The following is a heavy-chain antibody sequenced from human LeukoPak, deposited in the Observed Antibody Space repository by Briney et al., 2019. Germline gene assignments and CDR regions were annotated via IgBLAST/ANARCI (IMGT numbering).Heavy chain of an antibody. V-gene: IGHV3-7*01. CDR1: GFTFSSYW. J-gene: IGHJ4*02. D-gene: IGHD6-19*01. CDR2: IKRDGSEK. Sequence: GGSLRLSCAASGFTFSSYWMSWVRQAPGKGLEWVANIKRDGSEKYYVDSVKGRFTISRDNAKNSLYLQMNSLTAEDTAVYYCARFLTAIAVAGLFDYWGQGTLVTVSS. CDR3: ARFLTAIAVAGLFDY.